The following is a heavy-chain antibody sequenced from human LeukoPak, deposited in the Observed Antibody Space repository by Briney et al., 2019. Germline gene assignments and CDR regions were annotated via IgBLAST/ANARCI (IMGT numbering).Heavy chain of an antibody. Sequence: KTSETLSLTCTVSGGSISSYYWSWIRQPPGKGLEWIGYIYYSGSTNYNPSLKSRVTISVDTSKNQFSLKLSSVTAADTAVYYCARDKYYDSSGYDYWGQGTLVTVSS. CDR1: GGSISSYY. CDR2: IYYSGST. D-gene: IGHD3-22*01. V-gene: IGHV4-59*12. J-gene: IGHJ4*02. CDR3: ARDKYYDSSGYDY.